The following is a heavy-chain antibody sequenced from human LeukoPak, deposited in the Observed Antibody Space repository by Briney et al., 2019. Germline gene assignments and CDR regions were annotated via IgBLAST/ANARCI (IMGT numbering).Heavy chain of an antibody. J-gene: IGHJ3*02. CDR2: IYRSGAT. D-gene: IGHD3-10*01. V-gene: IGHV3-53*01. Sequence: GGSLRLSCEASGFTVSNNYMSWVRQAPGRRLEWVSVIYRSGATYYADSVGGRFTVSRDNSKNTVYLQMNSLRAEDTAVYYCAKDHDYYASGPIWGQGTMVTVSS. CDR1: GFTVSNNY. CDR3: AKDHDYYASGPI.